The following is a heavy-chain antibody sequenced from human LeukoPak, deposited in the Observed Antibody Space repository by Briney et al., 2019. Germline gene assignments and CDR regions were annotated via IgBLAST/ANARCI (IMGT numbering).Heavy chain of an antibody. D-gene: IGHD4-17*01. V-gene: IGHV3-23*01. Sequence: PGGSLRLSCAASGFTFSSYAMSWVRQAPGKGLEWVSASSGSGGSTYYADSVKGRFTNSRDNSKNTLSLPMNSPRAEDTAVYYCAKDLNAYYYGDSVGYWGQGTLVTVSS. CDR3: AKDLNAYYYGDSVGY. CDR2: SSGSGGST. J-gene: IGHJ4*02. CDR1: GFTFSSYA.